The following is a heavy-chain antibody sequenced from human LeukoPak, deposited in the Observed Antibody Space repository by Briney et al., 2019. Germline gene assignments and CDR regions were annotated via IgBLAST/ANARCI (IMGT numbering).Heavy chain of an antibody. CDR2: IYYSGST. Sequence: SETLSLTCTVSGGSISSYYWSWIRQPPGKGLEWIGYIYYSGSTNYNPSLKSRVTISVDTSKNQFSLKLSSVTAADTAVYYCARQYDMGNWFDPWGQGILVTVSS. J-gene: IGHJ5*02. CDR3: ARQYDMGNWFDP. CDR1: GGSISSYY. D-gene: IGHD3-9*01. V-gene: IGHV4-59*08.